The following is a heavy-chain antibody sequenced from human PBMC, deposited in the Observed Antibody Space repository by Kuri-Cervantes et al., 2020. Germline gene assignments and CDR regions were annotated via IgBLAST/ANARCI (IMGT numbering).Heavy chain of an antibody. CDR2: IYPGDSDT. D-gene: IGHD5-24*01. CDR1: GYSFTRYW. CDR3: ARKGRDGYNYFDY. Sequence: GESLKISCKGSGYSFTRYWIGWVRQMPGKGLEWMGIIYPGDSDTRYSPSFQGQVTISADKSISTAYLQWSSLKASDTAMCYCARKGRDGYNYFDYWGQGTLVTVSS. J-gene: IGHJ4*02. V-gene: IGHV5-51*01.